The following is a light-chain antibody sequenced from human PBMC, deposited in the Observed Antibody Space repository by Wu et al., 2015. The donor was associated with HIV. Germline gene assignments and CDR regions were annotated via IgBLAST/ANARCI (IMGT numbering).Light chain of an antibody. V-gene: IGKV3-11*01. J-gene: IGKJ3*01. CDR1: QSVSSY. CDR2: DAS. CDR3: QQYRT. Sequence: EIVLTQSPATLSLSPGERATLSCRASQSVSSYLAWYQQKPGQAPRLLIYDASNRATGIPARFSGSGSRTDFTLTISRLEPEDFAVYFCQQYRTFGPGTKVDIK.